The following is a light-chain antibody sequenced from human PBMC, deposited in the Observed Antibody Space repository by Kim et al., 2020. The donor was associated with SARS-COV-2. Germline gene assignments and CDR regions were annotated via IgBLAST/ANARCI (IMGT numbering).Light chain of an antibody. V-gene: IGKV1-5*03. CDR1: QSISSW. CDR3: QQYNSYSPT. J-gene: IGKJ2*01. CDR2: KAS. Sequence: SESGGDRVTITCRASQSISSWLAWYQQKPGKAPKLLIYKASSLESGVPSRFSGSGSGTEFTLTISSLQPDDFATYYCQQYNSYSPTFGQGTKLEI.